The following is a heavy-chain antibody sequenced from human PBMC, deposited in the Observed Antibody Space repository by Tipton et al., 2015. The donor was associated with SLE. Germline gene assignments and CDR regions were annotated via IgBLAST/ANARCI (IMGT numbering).Heavy chain of an antibody. D-gene: IGHD6-19*01. J-gene: IGHJ6*02. Sequence: SLRLSCAASGFTFRSYAMTWVRQTPGKGLEWVSAITASGGLTYYADSVKGRFTMSRDKSKNTMYLQMNSLRAEDTAVYYCAREPAGWLTNYYYYGMDVWGQGTTVTVSS. CDR1: GFTFRSYA. CDR2: ITASGGLT. V-gene: IGHV3-23*01. CDR3: AREPAGWLTNYYYYGMDV.